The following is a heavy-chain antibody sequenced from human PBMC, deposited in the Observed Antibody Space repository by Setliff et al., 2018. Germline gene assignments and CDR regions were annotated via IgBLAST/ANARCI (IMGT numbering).Heavy chain of an antibody. CDR1: GFAFKTYS. CDR3: ATFRGYTYGYDY. J-gene: IGHJ4*02. Sequence: ASVKVSCKASGFAFKTYSFSWIRQAPGQGLEWVGWISGYNSNTIYAQNFQGRVTMTTDASTNTAYMELRSLGSDDTAVYYCATFRGYTYGYDYWGQGTLVTVSS. V-gene: IGHV1-18*01. D-gene: IGHD5-18*01. CDR2: ISGYNSNT.